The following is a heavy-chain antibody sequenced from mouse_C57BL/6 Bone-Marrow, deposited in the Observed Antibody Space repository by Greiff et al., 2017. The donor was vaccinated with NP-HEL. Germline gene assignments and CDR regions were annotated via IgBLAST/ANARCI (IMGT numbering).Heavy chain of an antibody. V-gene: IGHV1-22*01. CDR2: INPNNGGT. CDR3: ARGHYDYDFDY. J-gene: IGHJ2*01. Sequence: VQLQQSGPELVKPGASVKMSCKASGYTFTDYNMHWVKQSHGKSLAWIGYINPNNGGTSYNQKFKGKAALTVNKSSSTAYMEFRSLTSEDSAVYYCARGHYDYDFDYWGQGTTLTVSS. D-gene: IGHD2-4*01. CDR1: GYTFTDYN.